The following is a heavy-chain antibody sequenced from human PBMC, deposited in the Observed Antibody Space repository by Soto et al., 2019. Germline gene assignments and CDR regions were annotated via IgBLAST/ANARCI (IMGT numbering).Heavy chain of an antibody. J-gene: IGHJ4*02. CDR3: ARDSGWPILNFDN. D-gene: IGHD3-10*01. CDR2: SSYDGRET. Sequence: GGSLRLSCAASDFDFSSYGIHWVRQAPGKGLEWVAASSYDGRETFYADSAKGRFTVSKEMSKNTAFLQMNALRHEDTAVYFCARDSGWPILNFDNWGQGTPVTVPQ. CDR1: DFDFSSYG. V-gene: IGHV3-30*03.